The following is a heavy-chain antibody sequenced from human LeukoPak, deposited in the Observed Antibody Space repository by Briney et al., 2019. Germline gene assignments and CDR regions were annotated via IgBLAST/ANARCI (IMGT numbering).Heavy chain of an antibody. CDR2: IKEDGSEK. J-gene: IGHJ4*02. CDR1: GFTFSNSW. CDR3: ARDSGRYPVDY. Sequence: GGSMRLSCAASGFTFSNSWMTWIRQAPGKGLEWVANIKEDGSEKNYVGSVRGRFTISRDNAKNSLYLQMNSLRAEDTAVYYCARDSGRYPVDYWGQGTLVTVSS. D-gene: IGHD6-19*01. V-gene: IGHV3-7*01.